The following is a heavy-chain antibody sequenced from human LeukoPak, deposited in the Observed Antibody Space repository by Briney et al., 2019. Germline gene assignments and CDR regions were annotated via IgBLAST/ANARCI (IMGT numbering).Heavy chain of an antibody. V-gene: IGHV3-21*01. Sequence: GGSLRLSCAASGFTFSSYSMNWVPQAPGKGLEWVSSISSSSSYIYYADSVKGRFTISRDNAKNSLYLQMNSLRAEDTAVYYCARDADTAMVTYYYYGMDVWGQGTTVTVSS. J-gene: IGHJ6*02. CDR1: GFTFSSYS. CDR2: ISSSSSYI. CDR3: ARDADTAMVTYYYYGMDV. D-gene: IGHD5-18*01.